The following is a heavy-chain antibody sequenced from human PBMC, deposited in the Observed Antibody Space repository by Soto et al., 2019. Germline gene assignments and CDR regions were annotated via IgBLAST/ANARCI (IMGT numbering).Heavy chain of an antibody. CDR1: GFTFSSYW. J-gene: IGHJ3*02. CDR2: INSDGSST. V-gene: IGHV3-74*01. Sequence: GGSLRLSCAASGFTFSSYWMHWVRQAPGKGLVWVSRINSDGSSTSYADSVKGRFTISRDNAKNTLYLQMNSLRAEDTAVYYCARVDTVYCSGGSCYWEDAFDIWGQGTMVTVSS. D-gene: IGHD2-15*01. CDR3: ARVDTVYCSGGSCYWEDAFDI.